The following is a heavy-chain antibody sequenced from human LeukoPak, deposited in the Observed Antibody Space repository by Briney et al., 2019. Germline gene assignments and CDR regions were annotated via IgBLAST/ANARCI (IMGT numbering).Heavy chain of an antibody. CDR3: ARDGSLDV. D-gene: IGHD1-26*01. V-gene: IGHV1-2*02. J-gene: IGHJ6*02. CDR1: GYTFTDYY. CDR2: INPNSGGT. Sequence: GASVKVSCKASGYTFTDYYMHWVRQAPGQGLEWMGWINPNSGGTNYAQKFQGRVTLTRDTSINTVYMEVSRLRSDDTAVYYCARDGSLDVWGQGTTVTVSS.